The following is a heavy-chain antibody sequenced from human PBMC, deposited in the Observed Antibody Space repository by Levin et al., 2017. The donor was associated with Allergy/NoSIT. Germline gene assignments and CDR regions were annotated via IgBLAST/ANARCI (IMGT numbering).Heavy chain of an antibody. V-gene: IGHV3-7*01. CDR1: GFTFSSYW. J-gene: IGHJ4*02. CDR2: IKQDGSEK. D-gene: IGHD4-23*01. CDR3: ASFGGNNEGGGYYDY. Sequence: GGSLRLSCAASGFTFSSYWMSWVRQAPGKGLEWVANIKQDGSEKYYVDSVKGRFTISRDNAKNSLYLQMNSLRAEDTAVYYCASFGGNNEGGGYYDYWGQGTLVTVSS.